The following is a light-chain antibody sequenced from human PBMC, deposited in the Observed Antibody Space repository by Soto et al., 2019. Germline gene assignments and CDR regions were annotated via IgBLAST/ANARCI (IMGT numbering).Light chain of an antibody. V-gene: IGKV3-15*01. CDR1: QGVRSH. CDR3: QQYDAWPFT. Sequence: DMVMTQSPATLSVSPGERATLSCRASQGVRSHVAWYRQGPGQAPRLLIHDASSRATGVPARFSGSGSGTEFVLTISSLQSEDFAIYYCQQYDAWPFTFGGGTKV. J-gene: IGKJ4*01. CDR2: DAS.